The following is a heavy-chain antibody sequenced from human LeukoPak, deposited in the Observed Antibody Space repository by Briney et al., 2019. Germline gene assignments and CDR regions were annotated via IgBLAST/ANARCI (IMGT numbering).Heavy chain of an antibody. J-gene: IGHJ3*02. CDR2: IFYSGST. CDR3: AKSNGYGLIDI. V-gene: IGHV4-34*12. CDR1: GGSFSGYY. D-gene: IGHD3-22*01. Sequence: PSETLSLTCAVYGGSFSGYYWSWIRQPPGKALEWIGNIFYSGSTYYSPSLKSRVTISLDTSRNQFSLKLNSVTAADTAVYYCAKSNGYGLIDIWGQGTMVTVSS.